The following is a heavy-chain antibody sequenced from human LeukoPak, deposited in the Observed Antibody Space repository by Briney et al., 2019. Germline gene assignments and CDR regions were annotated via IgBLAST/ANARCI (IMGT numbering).Heavy chain of an antibody. V-gene: IGHV4-34*01. J-gene: IGHJ4*02. CDR2: IYHSGRT. CDR1: GGSFTDSY. Sequence: SETLSLTCAVYGGSFTDSYWSWIRQPPGKGLEWLGEIYHSGRTNYNPSLKSRVTISVDTSKNQVSLNLRSVTAADTAVYYCARGLYRREYWGQGALVTVSS. D-gene: IGHD1-14*01. CDR3: ARGLYRREY.